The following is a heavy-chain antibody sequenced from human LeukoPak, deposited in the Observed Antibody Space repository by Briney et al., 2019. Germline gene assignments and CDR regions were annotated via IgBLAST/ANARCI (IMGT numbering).Heavy chain of an antibody. CDR2: ISAYNGNT. Sequence: ASVKVSCKASGYTFTSYGISWVRQAPGQGLEWMGWISAYNGNTNYAQKIQGRLTLTTDTSTSTAYMELRSLRSDDTAVYYCARDLPMTEAVTSEKNLDPWGQGTPVTVSS. CDR1: GYTFTSYG. J-gene: IGHJ5*02. D-gene: IGHD3-22*01. V-gene: IGHV1-18*01. CDR3: ARDLPMTEAVTSEKNLDP.